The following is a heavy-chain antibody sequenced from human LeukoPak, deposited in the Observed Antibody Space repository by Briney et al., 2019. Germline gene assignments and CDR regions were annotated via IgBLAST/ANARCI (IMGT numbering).Heavy chain of an antibody. CDR2: ISWNSGSI. Sequence: GGSLRLSCAASGFTFDDYAMHWVRQAPGKGLEWVSGISWNSGSIGYADSVKGRFTISRDNAKNSLYLQMNSLRAEDTALYYCAKGFMYTDWGQGTLVTVPS. D-gene: IGHD5-18*01. CDR1: GFTFDDYA. J-gene: IGHJ4*02. V-gene: IGHV3-9*01. CDR3: AKGFMYTD.